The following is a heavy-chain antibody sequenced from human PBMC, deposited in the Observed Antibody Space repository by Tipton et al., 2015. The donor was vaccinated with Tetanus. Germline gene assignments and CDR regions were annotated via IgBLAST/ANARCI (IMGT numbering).Heavy chain of an antibody. Sequence: SLRLSCAASGFTFSSYNMNWVRQAPGQGLEWVSYISYSSTSIYYADSVKGRFAVSRDNAKNALHLQMNTLRDDDTAVYYCARRGEARANWFDSWGQGTLVTVSS. J-gene: IGHJ5*01. CDR1: GFTFSSYN. V-gene: IGHV3-48*02. CDR2: ISYSSTSI. CDR3: ARRGEARANWFDS.